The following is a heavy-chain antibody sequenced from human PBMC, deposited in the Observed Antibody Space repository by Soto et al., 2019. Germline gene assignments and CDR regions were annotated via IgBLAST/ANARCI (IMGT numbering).Heavy chain of an antibody. CDR2: IITTGGNM. CDR3: ARDTGYAFDI. CDR1: GFSFSTYS. V-gene: IGHV3-48*02. Sequence: GGSLRLSCAASGFSFSTYSMNWVRQAPGKGLEWLSYIITTGGNMFYADSVRGRFTISRDNGKNSVYLQMNSLRDEDTAVYYCARDTGYAFDIWGQGTRVTVSS. D-gene: IGHD2-8*02. J-gene: IGHJ3*02.